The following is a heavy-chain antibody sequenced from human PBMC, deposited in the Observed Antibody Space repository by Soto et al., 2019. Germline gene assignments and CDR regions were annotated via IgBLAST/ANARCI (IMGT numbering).Heavy chain of an antibody. J-gene: IGHJ3*02. V-gene: IGHV1-69*13. D-gene: IGHD6-19*01. CDR3: ATDRSIGVAGTSDAFDI. Sequence: SVKVSCKASGGTFSSYAISWVRQAPGQGLEWMGGIIPIFGTANYAQKFQGRVTITADESTSTAYMELSSLRSEDTAVYYCATDRSIGVAGTSDAFDIWGQGTMVTVSS. CDR2: IIPIFGTA. CDR1: GGTFSSYA.